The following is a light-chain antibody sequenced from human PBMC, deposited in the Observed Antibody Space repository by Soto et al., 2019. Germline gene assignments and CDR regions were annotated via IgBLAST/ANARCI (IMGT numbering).Light chain of an antibody. CDR2: EVE. V-gene: IGLV2-8*01. CDR1: SSDVGGYNY. Sequence: QSALTQPPSASGSPGQSVTISCTGTSSDVGGYNYVSWYQQHPGKAPKLMLYEVEKRPSGVPDRFSGSKSGNTASLTVSGLQAEDEADYYCCSYAGSNTYVFGTGTKVTVL. J-gene: IGLJ1*01. CDR3: CSYAGSNTYV.